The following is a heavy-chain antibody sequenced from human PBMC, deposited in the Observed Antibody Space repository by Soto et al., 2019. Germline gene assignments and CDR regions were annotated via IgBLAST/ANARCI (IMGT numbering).Heavy chain of an antibody. CDR1: GFSLSAGKMS. D-gene: IGHD3-3*01. Sequence: SGPTLVNPTQTLTLTRTFSGFSLSAGKMSVSWIRQPPGKALEWLARIDWDDDKFYNTSLKTRLTISKDTSKNQVVLKMTDMDPVDSATYYCARMIFGRNVYSVDYWSRRTLVNVSS. CDR3: ARMIFGRNVYSVDY. J-gene: IGHJ4*02. V-gene: IGHV2-70*17. CDR2: IDWDDDK.